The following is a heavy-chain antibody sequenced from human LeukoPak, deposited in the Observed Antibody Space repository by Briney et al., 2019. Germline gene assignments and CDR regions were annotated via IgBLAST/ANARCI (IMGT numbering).Heavy chain of an antibody. CDR1: GYTFTSYY. V-gene: IGHV1-46*01. CDR2: IDPGGGTT. D-gene: IGHD2/OR15-2a*01. Sequence: GASVKVSCKASGYTFTSYYVHWVRQAPGQGLEWMGIIDPGGGTTTYAQRFQGRVTMTRDTSTSTLYMELSSLRSEDTAEYYCARLSESPDYWGQGTLVTVSS. CDR3: ARLSESPDY. J-gene: IGHJ4*02.